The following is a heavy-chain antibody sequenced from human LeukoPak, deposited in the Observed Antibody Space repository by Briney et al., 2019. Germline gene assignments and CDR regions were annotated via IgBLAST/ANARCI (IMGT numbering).Heavy chain of an antibody. J-gene: IGHJ5*01. D-gene: IGHD6-6*01. CDR3: AREHQYGTSFDS. CDR1: GFTFSSYA. V-gene: IGHV3-23*01. Sequence: QPWGSLRLSCAASGFTFSSYAMSWVRQAPGKGLEWVSSISGSGGGTYYAGSVKGRFTISRDNSKNTLYLQMNSLRAEDTAVYYCAREHQYGTSFDSWGRGTLVTVSS. CDR2: ISGSGGGT.